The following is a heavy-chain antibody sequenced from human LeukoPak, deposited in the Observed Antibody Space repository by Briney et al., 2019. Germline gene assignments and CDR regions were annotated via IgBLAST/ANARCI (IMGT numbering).Heavy chain of an antibody. D-gene: IGHD2-21*01. CDR3: ARASIEGGFDY. CDR2: ISSSSSYT. V-gene: IGHV3-11*05. CDR1: GFTSSDYY. J-gene: IGHJ4*02. Sequence: GGSLRLSCAASGFTSSDYYMSWIRQAPGKGLEWVSYISSSSSYTNYADSVKGRFTISRDNAKNSLYLQMNSLRAEDTAVYYCARASIEGGFDYWGQGTLVTVSS.